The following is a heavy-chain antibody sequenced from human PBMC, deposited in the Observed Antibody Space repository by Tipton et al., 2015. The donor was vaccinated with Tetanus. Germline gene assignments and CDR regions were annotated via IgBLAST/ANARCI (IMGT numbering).Heavy chain of an antibody. J-gene: IGHJ4*02. V-gene: IGHV3-48*03. Sequence: SLRLSCAASGFTFSRYDMNWVRQAPGKGLEWVSYIGTSGTTVYYADSVKGRFAISRDDAKNSLYPQMNSLRAEETAVYYCARDGFYYESRTFFDWWGQGNLVFVSS. CDR3: ARDGFYYESRTFFDW. CDR2: IGTSGTTV. D-gene: IGHD3-22*01. CDR1: GFTFSRYD.